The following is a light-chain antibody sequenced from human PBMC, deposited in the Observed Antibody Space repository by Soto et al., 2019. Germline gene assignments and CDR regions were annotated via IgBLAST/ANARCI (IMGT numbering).Light chain of an antibody. Sequence: EIVLTQSPGTLSLSPGERVTLSCKASQNVGSYLAWYRQKPGQAPRLLISGASKRATGISDRFSGSGSGRDSTLTINRLEPEDFAVYFSQQYDSSPLTFGGGTKVEIK. CDR3: QQYDSSPLT. CDR1: QNVGSY. CDR2: GAS. J-gene: IGKJ4*01. V-gene: IGKV3-20*01.